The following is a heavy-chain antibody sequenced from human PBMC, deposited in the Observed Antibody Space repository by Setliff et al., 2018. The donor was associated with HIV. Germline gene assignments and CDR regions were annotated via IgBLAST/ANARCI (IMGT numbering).Heavy chain of an antibody. J-gene: IGHJ3*02. Sequence: GGSLRLSCAASGFTFSNYWMHWVRQAPGKGLMWVSRISTDGSSTRYADSVNGRFTISRDNAKNTMYLEMNSLRAEDTAVYYCARDTEMITTTDAFDIWGQGTMVTVSS. D-gene: IGHD3-22*01. CDR2: ISTDGSST. CDR1: GFTFSNYW. V-gene: IGHV3-74*01. CDR3: ARDTEMITTTDAFDI.